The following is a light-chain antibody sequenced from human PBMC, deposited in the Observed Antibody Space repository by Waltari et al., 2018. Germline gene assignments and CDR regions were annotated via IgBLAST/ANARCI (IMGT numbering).Light chain of an antibody. CDR2: GSS. J-gene: IGKJ1*01. Sequence: EIVLTQSPGTLSLLPGERATLYCRASQSVRRSLAWYQQKPGQAPRLLIYGSSSRATGIPDRFIGSGSGTDFSLTINRLEPEDFAVYYCQHYVRLPATFGQGTKVDIK. V-gene: IGKV3-20*01. CDR1: QSVRRS. CDR3: QHYVRLPAT.